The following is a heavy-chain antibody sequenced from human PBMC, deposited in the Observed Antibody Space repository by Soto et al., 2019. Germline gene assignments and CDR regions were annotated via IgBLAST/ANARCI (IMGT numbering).Heavy chain of an antibody. D-gene: IGHD3-3*01. CDR1: GFTFSDYY. J-gene: IGHJ4*02. CDR3: ARVERGITIFGVVIPPFDY. Sequence: QVQLAESGGGLVKPGGSLRLSCAASGFTFSDYYMSWIRQAPGKGLEWVSYISSSGSTIYYADSVKGRFTISRDNAKXXLXXQMNSLRAEDTAVYYCARVERGITIFGVVIPPFDYWGQGTLVTVSS. V-gene: IGHV3-11*01. CDR2: ISSSGSTI.